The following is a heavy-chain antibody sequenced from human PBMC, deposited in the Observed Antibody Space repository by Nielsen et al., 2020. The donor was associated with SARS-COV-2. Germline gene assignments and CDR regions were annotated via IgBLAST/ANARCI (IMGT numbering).Heavy chain of an antibody. D-gene: IGHD2-15*01. CDR3: AKDLIAVIVATASPFDY. CDR2: IGGSGDIT. J-gene: IGHJ4*02. CDR1: GVAVNDVY. Sequence: GESLKISCAASGVAVNDVYMSWVRQAPGKGLEWVSTIGGSGDITYYGDSVKGRFTISRDNSKNTLYLQMNSLRAEDTAVYYCAKDLIAVIVATASPFDYWGQGSLVTVSS. V-gene: IGHV3-23*01.